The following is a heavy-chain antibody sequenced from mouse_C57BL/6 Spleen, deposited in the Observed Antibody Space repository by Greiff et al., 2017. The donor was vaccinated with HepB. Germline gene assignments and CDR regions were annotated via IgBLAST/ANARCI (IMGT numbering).Heavy chain of an antibody. D-gene: IGHD2-4*01. CDR2: IDPSDSET. CDR3: ARYDYENFDY. Sequence: VQLQQPGAELVRPGSSVKLSCKASGYTFTSYWVHWVKQRPIQGLEWIGNIDPSDSETHYNQKFKDKATLTVDKSSSTAYMQLSSLTSEDSAVYYCARYDYENFDYWGQGTTLTVSS. V-gene: IGHV1-52*01. CDR1: GYTFTSYW. J-gene: IGHJ2*01.